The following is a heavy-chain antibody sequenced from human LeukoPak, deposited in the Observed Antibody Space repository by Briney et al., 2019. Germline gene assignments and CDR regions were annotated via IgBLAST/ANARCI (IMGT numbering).Heavy chain of an antibody. Sequence: VASVKVSCKASGYTFTSYAMHWVRQAPGQRLEWMGWINAGNGNTKYSQEFQGRVTITRDKSTSTAYMELSSLRSEDTAVYYCARDYWDYSSGMDVWGKGITVTVSS. CDR2: INAGNGNT. CDR1: GYTFTSYA. D-gene: IGHD4-11*01. J-gene: IGHJ6*03. CDR3: ARDYWDYSSGMDV. V-gene: IGHV1-3*03.